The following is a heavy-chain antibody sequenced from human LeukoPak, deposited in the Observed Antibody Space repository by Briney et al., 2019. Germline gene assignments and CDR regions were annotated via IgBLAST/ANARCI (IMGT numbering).Heavy chain of an antibody. CDR2: ISSSSTI. CDR3: ARDLQSQGYCSGGSCYSDAFDI. D-gene: IGHD2-15*01. Sequence: GGSLRLSCAASGFTFSSYSMNWVRQAPGKGLEWVSYISSSSTIYYADSVKGRFTISRDNAKNSLYLQMNSLRDEDTAVYYCARDLQSQGYCSGGSCYSDAFDIWGQGTMVTVSS. CDR1: GFTFSSYS. J-gene: IGHJ3*02. V-gene: IGHV3-48*02.